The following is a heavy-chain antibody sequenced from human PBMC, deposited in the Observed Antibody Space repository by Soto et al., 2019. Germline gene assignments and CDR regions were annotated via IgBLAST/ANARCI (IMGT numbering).Heavy chain of an antibody. D-gene: IGHD6-19*01. CDR2: IYYSGTT. CDR1: GGSVTSGSYY. CDR3: ARDQGIAVAVFDY. Sequence: QVQLQESGPGLVKPSETLSLSCSVSGGSVTSGSYYWSWIRQPPGKGLEWIGYIYYSGTTNYNPYLKRRVTISVDTSKNQISLKLSSVTAADTAVYYCARDQGIAVAVFDYWGQGTLVTVSS. J-gene: IGHJ4*02. V-gene: IGHV4-61*01.